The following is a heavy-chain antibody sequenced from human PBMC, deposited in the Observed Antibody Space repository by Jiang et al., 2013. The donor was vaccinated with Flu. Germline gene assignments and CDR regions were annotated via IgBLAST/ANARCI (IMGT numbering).Heavy chain of an antibody. CDR2: TYYRSKWYN. Sequence: SQTLSLTCAISGDSVSSNSAAWSWVRQSPSRGLEWLGRTYYRSKWYNDYAVSVKGRITINPDTSKNQFSLHLNSVTPGDTAVYYCARLHSGSSGDFDYWGQGTLVTVSS. J-gene: IGHJ4*02. V-gene: IGHV6-1*01. CDR3: ARLHSGSSGDFDY. CDR1: GDSVSSNSAA. D-gene: IGHD1-26*01.